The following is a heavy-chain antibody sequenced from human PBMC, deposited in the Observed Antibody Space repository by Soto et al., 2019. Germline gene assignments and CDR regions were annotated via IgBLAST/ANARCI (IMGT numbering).Heavy chain of an antibody. D-gene: IGHD3-22*01. J-gene: IGHJ4*02. Sequence: PGGSLRLSCAASGFTFSSYGMHRVRQAPGKWLEWVALISYDGSNKYYAASVKGRFTISRDNSKNTLYLQMNSLRAEDTAVYYCAKIGIPDYYDSSGYAYWGQGTLVTVSS. CDR2: ISYDGSNK. CDR3: AKIGIPDYYDSSGYAY. V-gene: IGHV3-30*18. CDR1: GFTFSSYG.